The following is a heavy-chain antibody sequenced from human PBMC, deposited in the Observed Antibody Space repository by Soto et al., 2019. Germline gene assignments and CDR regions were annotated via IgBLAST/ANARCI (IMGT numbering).Heavy chain of an antibody. CDR1: GFTFSHYG. CDR3: AKDDSEYSNYWSSFDY. V-gene: IGHV3-30*18. CDR2: ISFDGSIK. D-gene: IGHD4-4*01. Sequence: QVQLVESGGGVVQPGRSLRLSCAASGFTFSHYGMEWVRQAPGKGLEWVASISFDGSIKHYSDSVQGRFSISRDNYRGTLSPQMNSLGAEDTAMYYCAKDDSEYSNYWSSFDYWGQGALVAVSS. J-gene: IGHJ4*02.